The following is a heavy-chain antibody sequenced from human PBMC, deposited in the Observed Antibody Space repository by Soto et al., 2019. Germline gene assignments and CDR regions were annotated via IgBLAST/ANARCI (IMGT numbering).Heavy chain of an antibody. CDR2: ISGSGGNT. CDR3: AKDRGSGNYGVNAFDI. J-gene: IGHJ3*02. CDR1: GFTFSSYA. Sequence: EVQVLESGGGLVQPGGSLRLSCAASGFTFSSYAMSWVRQAPGKGLEWVSTISGSGGNTYYADSVKGRFTISRDNSKNTLYLQMKSLRGEDTAIYYCAKDRGSGNYGVNAFDIWGQGTMVTVSS. D-gene: IGHD1-26*01. V-gene: IGHV3-23*01.